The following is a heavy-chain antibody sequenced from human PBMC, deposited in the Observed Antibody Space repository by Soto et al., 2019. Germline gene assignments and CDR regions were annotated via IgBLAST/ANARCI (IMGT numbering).Heavy chain of an antibody. J-gene: IGHJ4*02. D-gene: IGHD3-16*01. CDR1: GFDFRHYD. V-gene: IGHV3-72*01. Sequence: EVQLVESGGGLVQPGGSLRLSCAVSGFDFRHYDMDWVRQAPGKGLEWVGRSRYKADNYSSDYAASAKGRFTISRDESKSTLNLQMSSLRTEDSAVFYCVCWLWGIGHWGQGTLVTVSP. CDR3: VCWLWGIGH. CDR2: SRYKADNYSS.